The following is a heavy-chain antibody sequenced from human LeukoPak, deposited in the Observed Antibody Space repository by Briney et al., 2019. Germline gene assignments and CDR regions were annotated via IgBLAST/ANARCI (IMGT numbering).Heavy chain of an antibody. D-gene: IGHD6-6*01. CDR2: INPSGGST. Sequence: GASVKVSCKASGYTFTSYYMHWVRQAPGQGLEWMGIINPSGGSTSYAQKFQGRVTMTRDMSTSTVYMELSSLRSEDTAVYYCARGRPKEYSSSSDFPYFDYSGQGTLVTVSS. CDR3: ARGRPKEYSSSSDFPYFDY. V-gene: IGHV1-46*01. CDR1: GYTFTSYY. J-gene: IGHJ4*02.